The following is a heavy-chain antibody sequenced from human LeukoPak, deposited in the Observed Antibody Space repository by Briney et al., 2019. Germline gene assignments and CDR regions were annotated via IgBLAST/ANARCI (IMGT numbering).Heavy chain of an antibody. Sequence: SEALSLTCAVSGGSIRSNAYYWGWIRQPPGKGLEWIGSIYHAGSVNYNPSLKSRVTISVDTSKNQFSLELNSVTAADTAVYYCASHSTAPSLGLFDYWGQGTLVTVSS. J-gene: IGHJ4*02. CDR3: ASHSTAPSLGLFDY. CDR1: GGSIRSNAYY. V-gene: IGHV4-39*07. D-gene: IGHD5-18*01. CDR2: IYHAGSV.